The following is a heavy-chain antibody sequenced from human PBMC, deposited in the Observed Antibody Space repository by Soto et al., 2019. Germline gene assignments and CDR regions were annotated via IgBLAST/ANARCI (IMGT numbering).Heavy chain of an antibody. CDR1: GFTVSSNY. D-gene: IGHD4-17*01. Sequence: GVSLRLSCAASGFTVSSNYMSWVRQAPGKGLEWVSVIYSGGSTYYADSVKGRFTISRDNSKNTLYLQMNSLRAEDTAVYYCARYNGDISYDYWGQGSLLTFSS. J-gene: IGHJ4*02. CDR2: IYSGGST. CDR3: ARYNGDISYDY. V-gene: IGHV3-66*01.